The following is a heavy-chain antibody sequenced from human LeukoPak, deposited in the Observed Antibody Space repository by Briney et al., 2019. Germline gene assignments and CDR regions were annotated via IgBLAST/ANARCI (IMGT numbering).Heavy chain of an antibody. J-gene: IGHJ4*02. CDR3: AREAAGHADY. CDR1: AFTFSSYA. CDR2: IYSGGST. Sequence: GGSLRLSCAASAFTFSSYAMSWVRQAPGKGLEWVSVIYSGGSTYYADSVKGRFTISRDNSKNTLYLQMNSLRAEDTAVYYCAREAAGHADYWGQGTLVTVSS. D-gene: IGHD6-25*01. V-gene: IGHV3-66*02.